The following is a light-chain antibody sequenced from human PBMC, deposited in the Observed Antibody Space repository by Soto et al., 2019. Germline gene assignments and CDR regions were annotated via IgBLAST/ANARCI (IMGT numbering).Light chain of an antibody. Sequence: QSVLSQPPSMSEAPRQRVTISCSGSRSNIGNNAVNWYQQLPGKAPKLLIYYDDLLPSGVSDRFSGSKSGTSASLAISGLQSEDEADYYCAAWDDSVSGPVFGGGTKLTVL. CDR1: RSNIGNNA. J-gene: IGLJ3*02. V-gene: IGLV1-36*01. CDR3: AAWDDSVSGPV. CDR2: YDD.